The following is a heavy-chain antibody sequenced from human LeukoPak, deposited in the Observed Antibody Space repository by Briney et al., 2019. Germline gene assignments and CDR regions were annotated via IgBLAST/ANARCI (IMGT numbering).Heavy chain of an antibody. CDR2: IRYDGSNK. CDR3: AKDLAGEYLLLGS. V-gene: IGHV3-30*02. CDR1: GFTFSSYS. J-gene: IGHJ5*02. Sequence: GGSLRLSCAASGFTFSSYSMKWVRQAPGKGLEWVAFIRYDGSNKYYADSVKGRFTISRENFKNTLYLQMNSLRAEDTAVYYCAKDLAGEYLLLGSWGQGTLVTVSS. D-gene: IGHD3-16*01.